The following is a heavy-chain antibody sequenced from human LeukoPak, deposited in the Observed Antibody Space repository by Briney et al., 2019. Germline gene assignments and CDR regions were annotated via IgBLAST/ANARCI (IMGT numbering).Heavy chain of an antibody. CDR1: GYSFTSYW. Sequence: GESLKISCKGSGYSFTSYWVAWVRQMPGKGLEWMGIIYPGDSYTTYSPSFQGQVTISADKSISTAYLQWRSLKASDTAMYYCARRSGSDALDIWGQGTMVTVSS. CDR2: IYPGDSYT. CDR3: ARRSGSDALDI. D-gene: IGHD3-10*01. V-gene: IGHV5-51*01. J-gene: IGHJ3*02.